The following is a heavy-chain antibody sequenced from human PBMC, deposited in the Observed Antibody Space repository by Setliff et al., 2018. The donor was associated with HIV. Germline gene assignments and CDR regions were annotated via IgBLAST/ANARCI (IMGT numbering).Heavy chain of an antibody. V-gene: IGHV4-59*01. D-gene: IGHD2-2*01. Sequence: SETLSLTCTVSGDSISSSYYWTWIRQPPGKGLEWIGYIYTSGSTNYNPSLKNGVTISVDTSKNQFSLKLSSGTAADTAVYYCARGRRSTSSYYYYYYMDVWGKGTTVTVSS. CDR1: GDSISSSYY. CDR2: IYTSGST. J-gene: IGHJ6*03. CDR3: ARGRRSTSSYYYYYYMDV.